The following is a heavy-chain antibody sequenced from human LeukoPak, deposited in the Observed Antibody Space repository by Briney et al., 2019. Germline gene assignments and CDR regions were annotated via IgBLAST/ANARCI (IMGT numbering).Heavy chain of an antibody. CDR3: ARDHGVRGSGSYLQYYYYYMDV. CDR1: GYTLTELS. J-gene: IGHJ6*03. CDR2: ISAYSGGT. V-gene: IGHV1-2*02. Sequence: GASVKVSCKVSGYTLTELSMHWVRQAPGKGLEWMGWISAYSGGTNYAQKFQGRVTMTRDTSISTAYMELSRLRSDDTAVYYCARDHGVRGSGSYLQYYYYYMDVWGKGTTVTVSS. D-gene: IGHD1-26*01.